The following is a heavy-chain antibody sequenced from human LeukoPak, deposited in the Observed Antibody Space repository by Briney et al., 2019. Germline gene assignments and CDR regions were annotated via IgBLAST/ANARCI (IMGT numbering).Heavy chain of an antibody. CDR2: IYYSGST. Sequence: PSETLSLTCTVSGGSISSYYWSWIRQPPGKGLEWIGFIYYSGSTNYNPSLKSRVTISVDTSKNQISLELSSVTAADTAVYYCARGVPQWPARVDYWGQGTLVTVSS. CDR1: GGSISSYY. V-gene: IGHV4-59*08. D-gene: IGHD6-19*01. CDR3: ARGVPQWPARVDY. J-gene: IGHJ4*02.